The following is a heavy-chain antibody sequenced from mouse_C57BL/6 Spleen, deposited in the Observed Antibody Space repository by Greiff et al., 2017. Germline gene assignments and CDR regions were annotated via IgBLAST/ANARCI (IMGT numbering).Heavy chain of an antibody. CDR1: GYSITSGYY. V-gene: IGHV3-6*01. CDR3: VRERGQNTTVVAARWYFDV. CDR2: ISYGGSN. Sequence: ESGPGLVKPSQSLSLTCSVTGYSITSGYYWNWIRQFPGDKLEWMGYISYGGSNNYNQTLKNRISITRDTSKNQFFLKMNSLTTEDKASEYCVRERGQNTTVVAARWYFDVWGTGTTLTVSS. D-gene: IGHD1-1*01. J-gene: IGHJ1*03.